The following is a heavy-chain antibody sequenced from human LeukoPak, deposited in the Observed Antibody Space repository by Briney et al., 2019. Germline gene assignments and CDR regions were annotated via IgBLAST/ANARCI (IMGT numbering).Heavy chain of an antibody. J-gene: IGHJ4*02. V-gene: IGHV3-7*01. Sequence: PGGSLRLSCAASGFTVSSNYMSWVRQAPGKGLEWVANIKQDGSEKYYVDSVKGRFTISRDNAKNSLYLQMNSLRAEDTAVYYCAREVWFGEPTPLFDYWGQGTLVTVSS. CDR3: AREVWFGEPTPLFDY. D-gene: IGHD3-10*01. CDR1: GFTVSSNY. CDR2: IKQDGSEK.